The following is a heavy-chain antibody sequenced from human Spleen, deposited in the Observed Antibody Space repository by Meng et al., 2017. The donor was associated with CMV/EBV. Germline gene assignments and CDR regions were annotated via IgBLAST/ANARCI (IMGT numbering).Heavy chain of an antibody. V-gene: IGHV1-69*05. CDR3: ARVPVDTNCSSTSCYYYYYGMDV. D-gene: IGHD2-2*01. Sequence: AVKVSCNASGGTFSSYAISWVRQATGQGLEWMGGIIPIFGTANYAQKCQGRVTITTDESTSTADMELSSLSSEDTAVYYCARVPVDTNCSSTSCYYYYYGMDVWGQGTTVTVSS. CDR2: IIPIFGTA. CDR1: GGTFSSYA. J-gene: IGHJ6*02.